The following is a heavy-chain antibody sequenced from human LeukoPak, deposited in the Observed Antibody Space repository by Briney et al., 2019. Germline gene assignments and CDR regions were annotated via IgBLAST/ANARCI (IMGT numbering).Heavy chain of an antibody. CDR1: GYTFTGYY. CDR2: INPNSGGT. CDR3: ARKGGYYDY. J-gene: IGHJ4*02. D-gene: IGHD2-15*01. V-gene: IGHV1-2*02. Sequence: ASVKVSCKASGYTFTGYYMRWVRQAPGQGLEWMGWINPNSGGTTYSQKFQGRVTMTSDTSITTVYMELSRLTSDDTAVYYCARKGGYYDYWGQGALVTVSS.